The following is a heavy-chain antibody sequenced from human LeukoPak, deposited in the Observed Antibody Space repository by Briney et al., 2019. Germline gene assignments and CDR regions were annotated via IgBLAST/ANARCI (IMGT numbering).Heavy chain of an antibody. V-gene: IGHV5-51*01. Sequence: GESLKISCKDSGYNFASSWIAWVRQMPGKGLEWMGIFYPDGSDTRYSPSSQGQVTISADKSMSTAYLQWSSLKASDTAMYYCARDHSSASYTYYYYYMDVWGKGTPVTVSS. CDR2: FYPDGSDT. D-gene: IGHD1-26*01. CDR3: ARDHSSASYTYYYYYMDV. J-gene: IGHJ6*03. CDR1: GYNFASSW.